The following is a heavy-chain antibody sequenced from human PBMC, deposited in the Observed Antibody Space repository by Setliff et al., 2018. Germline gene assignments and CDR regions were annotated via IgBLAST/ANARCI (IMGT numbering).Heavy chain of an antibody. D-gene: IGHD2-21*01. J-gene: IGHJ4*02. CDR2: IYYSGST. Sequence: SETLSLTCTVSGGSISSGSYYWGWIRQPPRKGLEWIGYIYYSGSTNYNPSLKSRVTISVDTSKNQFSLKLNSVTAADTAVYYCARSGMPRLLYVGYWGLGTLVTVSS. CDR3: ARSGMPRLLYVGY. CDR1: GGSISSGSYY. V-gene: IGHV4-61*05.